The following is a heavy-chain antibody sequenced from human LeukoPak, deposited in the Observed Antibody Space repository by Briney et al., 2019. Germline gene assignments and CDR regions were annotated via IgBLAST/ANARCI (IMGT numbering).Heavy chain of an antibody. CDR1: VGSISGYY. D-gene: IGHD2-2*01. Sequence: SETLSLTGTVSVGSISGYYWSWIRQPAGKGLVWIVRIYTSGSTSYNPSLKSRVTMLIDTSKNALSLTLTSVTVADTAAYNCARGNHGNSTSCSYYFDYWGKGTLVTVSS. CDR3: ARGNHGNSTSCSYYFDY. CDR2: IYTSGST. V-gene: IGHV4-4*07. J-gene: IGHJ4*02.